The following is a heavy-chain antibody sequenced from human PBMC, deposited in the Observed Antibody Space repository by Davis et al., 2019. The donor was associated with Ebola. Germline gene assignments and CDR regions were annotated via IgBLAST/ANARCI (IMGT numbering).Heavy chain of an antibody. CDR3: ARRSDPGGYYYYGMDV. CDR2: IYPGDSDT. D-gene: IGHD3-16*01. Sequence: ESLIISFPCSGYSFTRYWLGSVRQLPGKGLEWMGIIYPGDSDTRYSPSFQGQVTISADKSISTAYLQRSSLKASDTAMYYCARRSDPGGYYYYGMDVWGQGTTVTVSS. J-gene: IGHJ6*02. V-gene: IGHV5-51*01. CDR1: GYSFTRYW.